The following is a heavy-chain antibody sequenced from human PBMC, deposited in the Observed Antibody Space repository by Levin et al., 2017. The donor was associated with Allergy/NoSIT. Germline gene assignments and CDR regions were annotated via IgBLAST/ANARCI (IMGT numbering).Heavy chain of an antibody. CDR1: GFTFSSYS. CDR2: ISSSSSYI. CDR3: ARSSRSITGTTIGMDV. D-gene: IGHD1-7*01. V-gene: IGHV3-21*01. J-gene: IGHJ6*02. Sequence: GGSLRLSCAASGFTFSSYSMNWVRQAPGKGLEWVSSISSSSSYIYYADSVKGRFTISRDNAKNSLYLQMNSLRAEDTAVYYCARSSRSITGTTIGMDVWGQGTTVTVSS.